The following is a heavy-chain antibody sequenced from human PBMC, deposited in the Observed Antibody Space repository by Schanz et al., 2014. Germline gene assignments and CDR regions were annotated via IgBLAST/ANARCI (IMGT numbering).Heavy chain of an antibody. CDR3: ARDGGRDGYNLAFDV. V-gene: IGHV3-23*04. J-gene: IGHJ3*01. Sequence: EVFLVESGGGLVQPGGSLRLSCAASGFAFSSFALSWVRQSPGKGLEWVSAISANDYDTYYAPSVKGRFTISRDNAKNSLYLQMNSLRAEDTAVYFCARDGGRDGYNLAFDVWGQGTLVTVSS. D-gene: IGHD5-12*01. CDR2: ISANDYDT. CDR1: GFAFSSFA.